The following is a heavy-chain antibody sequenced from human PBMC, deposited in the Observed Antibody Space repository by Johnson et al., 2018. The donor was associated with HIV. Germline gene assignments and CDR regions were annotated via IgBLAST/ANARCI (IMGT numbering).Heavy chain of an antibody. CDR1: GFTVSSNY. V-gene: IGHV3-66*02. CDR2: IYSGGRS. J-gene: IGHJ3*02. CDR3: ARLYCSSTSCYEGGGDAFDI. Sequence: VQLVESGGGVVQPGRSLRLSCAASGFTVSSNYMSWVRQAPGKGLEWVSVIYSGGRSYYADSVKGRLTLSRDNSNNTLYLQMNSLRAEDTAVYYCARLYCSSTSCYEGGGDAFDIWGQGTMVTVSS. D-gene: IGHD2-2*01.